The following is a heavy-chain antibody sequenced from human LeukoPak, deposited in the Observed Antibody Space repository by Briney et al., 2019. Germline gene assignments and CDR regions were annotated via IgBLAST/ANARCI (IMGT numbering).Heavy chain of an antibody. V-gene: IGHV4-38-2*02. D-gene: IGHD2-2*01. Sequence: PSETLSLTCTVSGYSISSGYYWGWIRQPPGKGLEWIGSIYYSGSTYYNPSLKSRVTISVDTSKNQFSLKLSSVTAADTAVYYCARQGGIVVVPAAFIPWGQGTLVTVSS. CDR1: GYSISSGYY. CDR3: ARQGGIVVVPAAFIP. J-gene: IGHJ5*02. CDR2: IYYSGST.